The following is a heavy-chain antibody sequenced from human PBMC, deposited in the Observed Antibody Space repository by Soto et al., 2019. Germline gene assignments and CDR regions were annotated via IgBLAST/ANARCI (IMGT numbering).Heavy chain of an antibody. D-gene: IGHD4-17*01. CDR3: AREPPTVSLDYYYYGMGV. CDR1: RRTFVSHS. CDR2: ISSSSSNI. Sequence: GRPMRLSCAAPRRTFVSHSTTWARQATGKQLEWVSSISSSSSNIYYADSVKGRLTISRDNAKNSLYLQMNSLRAEDTAVYYCAREPPTVSLDYYYYGMGVWGEGTTVTVSS. V-gene: IGHV3-21*01. J-gene: IGHJ6*02.